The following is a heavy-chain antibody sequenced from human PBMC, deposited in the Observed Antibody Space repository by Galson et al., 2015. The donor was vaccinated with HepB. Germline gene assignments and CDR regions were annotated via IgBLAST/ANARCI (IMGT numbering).Heavy chain of an antibody. CDR3: ATGGNYNIRYYLDY. CDR2: ISNGGTNT. D-gene: IGHD1-26*01. Sequence: SLRLSCAASGFTFSSYAMSWVRQAPGKGLEWVSIISNGGTNTYYADSVKGRFTISRDNSKNTLYLQMTSLRAEDTAVYYCATGGNYNIRYYLDYRGQGTLVTVSS. CDR1: GFTFSSYA. J-gene: IGHJ4*02. V-gene: IGHV3-23*01.